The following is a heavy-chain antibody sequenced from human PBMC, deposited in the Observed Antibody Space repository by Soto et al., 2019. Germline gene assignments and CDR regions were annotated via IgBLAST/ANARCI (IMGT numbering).Heavy chain of an antibody. Sequence: QTLSLTCAISGDSVSSNSAAWNWIRQSPSRGLEWLGRTYYRSKWNNDYAVSVKSRRTINPGTSKSEISLKLNSVTPEDTRVYYCAMDCPYCCSTSCYTYGFDYWGQGTLVTVSS. J-gene: IGHJ4*02. CDR3: AMDCPYCCSTSCYTYGFDY. D-gene: IGHD2-2*02. CDR1: GDSVSSNSAA. CDR2: TYYRSKWNN. V-gene: IGHV6-1*01.